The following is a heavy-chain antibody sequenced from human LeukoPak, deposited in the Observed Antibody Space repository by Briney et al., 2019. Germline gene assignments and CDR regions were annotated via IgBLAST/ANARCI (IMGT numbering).Heavy chain of an antibody. CDR3: ARADTRTPRPERTTVTTPTY. CDR2: INPNSGGT. J-gene: IGHJ4*02. Sequence: ASVKVSCEASGYTFTGYYMHWVRQAPGQGLEWMGRINPNSGGTNYAQKFQGRVTMTRDTSISTAYMELSRLRSDDTAVYYCARADTRTPRPERTTVTTPTYWGQGTLVTVSS. CDR1: GYTFTGYY. V-gene: IGHV1-2*06. D-gene: IGHD4-17*01.